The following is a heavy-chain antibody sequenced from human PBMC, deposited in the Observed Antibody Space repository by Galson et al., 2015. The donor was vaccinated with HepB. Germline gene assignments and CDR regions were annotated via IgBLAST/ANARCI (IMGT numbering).Heavy chain of an antibody. CDR1: GVTFSSYA. J-gene: IGHJ4*02. Sequence: SVKVSCKASGVTFSSYAISWLRQAPGQGLEWMGGITPLFGSANYAQKLQGRVTITADESTSTTYMELSSLRSEDTAVYYCATAYYGSGSYYSASFAYRGQGTLVTVSS. CDR2: ITPLFGSA. D-gene: IGHD3-10*01. V-gene: IGHV1-69*13. CDR3: ATAYYGSGSYYSASFAY.